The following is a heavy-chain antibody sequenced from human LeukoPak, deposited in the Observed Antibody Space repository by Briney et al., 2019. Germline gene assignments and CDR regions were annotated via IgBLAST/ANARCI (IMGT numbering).Heavy chain of an antibody. D-gene: IGHD2-15*01. Sequence: GGSLRLSCAASGFTFSNAWMSWVRQAPGRGPKWVAVISYDGNTQHYADSVKGRFTISRDNSRDTLSLQMINLKAEDTADYYCARGVCSGPYCYYYFYGMDVWGQGTTVIVSS. CDR1: GFTFSNAW. J-gene: IGHJ6*02. CDR2: ISYDGNTQ. CDR3: ARGVCSGPYCYYYFYGMDV. V-gene: IGHV3-30*03.